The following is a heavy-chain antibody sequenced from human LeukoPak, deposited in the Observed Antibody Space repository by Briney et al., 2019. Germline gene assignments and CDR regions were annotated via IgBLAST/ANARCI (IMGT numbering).Heavy chain of an antibody. CDR2: IYYSGST. CDR1: GGSIISHY. Sequence: SETLSLTCTVSGGSIISHYWSWIRQPPGKGLEWIGYIYYSGSTNYNPSLKSRVTISVDTSKNQFSLKLSSVTAADTAVYYCARERTTYFDYWGQGTLVTVSS. CDR3: ARERTTYFDY. J-gene: IGHJ4*02. V-gene: IGHV4-59*11. D-gene: IGHD1/OR15-1a*01.